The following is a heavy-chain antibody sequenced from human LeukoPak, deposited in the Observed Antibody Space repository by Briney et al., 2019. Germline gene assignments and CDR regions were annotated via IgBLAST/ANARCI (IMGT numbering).Heavy chain of an antibody. CDR1: GFTFSGSA. V-gene: IGHV3-73*01. CDR2: IRSKANSYAT. CDR3: TVMVITVDY. D-gene: IGHD3-22*01. Sequence: GGSLRLSCAASGFTFSGSAMHWVRQASGKGLEWVGRIRSKANSYATAYAASVKGRFTISRDDSKNTAYLQMNSLKTEDTAVYYCTVMVITVDYWGQGTLVTVSS. J-gene: IGHJ4*02.